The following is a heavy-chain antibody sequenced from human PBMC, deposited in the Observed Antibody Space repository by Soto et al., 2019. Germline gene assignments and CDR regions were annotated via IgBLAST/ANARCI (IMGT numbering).Heavy chain of an antibody. V-gene: IGHV1-69*13. CDR3: ARGSYDFWSGYYLSYYYYGMDV. Sequence: ASVKVSCKASGYTFSSYAISWVRQAPGQGLEWMGGIIPIFGTANYAQKFQGRVTITADESTSTAYMELSSLRSEDTAVYYCARGSYDFWSGYYLSYYYYGMDVWGQGTTVTVSS. CDR2: IIPIFGTA. CDR1: GYTFSSYA. J-gene: IGHJ6*02. D-gene: IGHD3-3*01.